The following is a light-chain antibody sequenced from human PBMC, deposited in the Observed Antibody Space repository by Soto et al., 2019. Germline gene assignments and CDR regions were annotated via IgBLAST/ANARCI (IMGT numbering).Light chain of an antibody. CDR1: QSVSSSY. CDR2: GPS. V-gene: IGKV3-20*01. J-gene: IGKJ1*01. Sequence: EIVLTQSPGTLSLSPGERATLSCRASQSVSSSYLAWYHLKPGQHPRLLIYGPSSRATGIPDRFIGSGSGTDFTITISRLEPEDFAVYYCQQYGSSPRTFGQGTKVEIK. CDR3: QQYGSSPRT.